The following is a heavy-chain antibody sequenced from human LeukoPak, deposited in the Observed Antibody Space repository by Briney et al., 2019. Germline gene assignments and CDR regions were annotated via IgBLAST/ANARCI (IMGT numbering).Heavy chain of an antibody. CDR3: GREREYSYVYGY. V-gene: IGHV3-21*01. D-gene: IGHD5-18*01. Sequence: PGGSLRLSCAASGFTFSSYSMNWVRQAPGKGLEWVSSISSSSSYIYYADSVKGRFTISRDNAKNSLYLQMKSLRAEDTAVYYCGREREYSYVYGYGGRGPLVPVSS. CDR1: GFTFSSYS. CDR2: ISSSSSYI. J-gene: IGHJ4*02.